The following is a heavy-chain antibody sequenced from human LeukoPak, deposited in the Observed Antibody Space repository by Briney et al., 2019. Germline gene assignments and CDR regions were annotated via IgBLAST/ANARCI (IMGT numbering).Heavy chain of an antibody. CDR3: ASSGMLRIMDV. J-gene: IGHJ6*02. CDR2: ISSSSSYI. V-gene: IGHV3-21*01. D-gene: IGHD5-12*01. CDR1: GFTFSSYS. Sequence: PGGSLRLSCAASGFTFSSYSMNWARQAPGKGLEWVSSISSSSSYIYYADSVKGRFTISRDNAKNSLYLQMNSLRAEDTAVYYCASSGMLRIMDVWGQGTTVTVSS.